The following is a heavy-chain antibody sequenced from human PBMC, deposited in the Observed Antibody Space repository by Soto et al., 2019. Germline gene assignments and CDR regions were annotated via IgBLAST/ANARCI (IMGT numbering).Heavy chain of an antibody. CDR3: AKCRSSCVESGMDV. CDR2: IGWDGGST. Sequence: EVQLVESGGGLVQPGRSLRLSCAGSGFSFDDYAMHWVRQAPGKGLEWVSGIGWDGGSTGYADSVKGRFKISRDNAKKSLYLKMKRLRAEDAALYDCAKCRSSCVESGMDVWGQGTTVTVSS. CDR1: GFSFDDYA. J-gene: IGHJ6*02. V-gene: IGHV3-9*01.